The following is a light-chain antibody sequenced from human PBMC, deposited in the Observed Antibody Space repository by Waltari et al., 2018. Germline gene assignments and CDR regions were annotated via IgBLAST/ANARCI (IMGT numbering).Light chain of an antibody. CDR2: AAS. CDR3: QQYYDYPRT. Sequence: AIRITQSPSSLSASTGDRVTISCRAFQGFGSYLAWYQQKPGRAPNLLIYAASTLQSGVPSRFSGGGSGTDFTLTITCLQSEDFATYYCQQYYDYPRTFGQGTKVEIK. J-gene: IGKJ1*01. V-gene: IGKV1-8*01. CDR1: QGFGSY.